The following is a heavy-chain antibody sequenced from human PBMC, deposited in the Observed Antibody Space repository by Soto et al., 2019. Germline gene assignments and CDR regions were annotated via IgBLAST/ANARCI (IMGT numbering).Heavy chain of an antibody. J-gene: IGHJ4*02. V-gene: IGHV3-30*18. CDR1: GFTFSYYV. CDR3: AKIFWGGYCTSASCYVLDY. D-gene: IGHD2-2*03. CDR2: LLNDGSNE. Sequence: PGGSLRLSCAASGFTFSYYVMHWVRQAPGKGLEWVAVLLNDGSNEYYADSVEGRFTVSRDNAKNTLYLQMNNLRVEDTAVYYCAKIFWGGYCTSASCYVLDYWGLGTMVTVSS.